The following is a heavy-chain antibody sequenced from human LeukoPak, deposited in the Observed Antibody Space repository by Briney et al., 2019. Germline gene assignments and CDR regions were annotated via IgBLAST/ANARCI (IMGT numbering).Heavy chain of an antibody. V-gene: IGHV3-23*01. CDR3: AKSPRAYCSSTSCYLYFYS. CDR1: GFTFSTYA. J-gene: IGHJ4*02. Sequence: GGSLRLSCAASGFTFSTYAMTWVRQAPGKGLEWVSSISGGGGTTYYADSVKCRFTISRDTSQNTLYLQMNRLRAQDTAVYYFAKSPRAYCSSTSCYLYFYSRGQGTPVTVSS. D-gene: IGHD2-2*01. CDR2: ISGGGGTT.